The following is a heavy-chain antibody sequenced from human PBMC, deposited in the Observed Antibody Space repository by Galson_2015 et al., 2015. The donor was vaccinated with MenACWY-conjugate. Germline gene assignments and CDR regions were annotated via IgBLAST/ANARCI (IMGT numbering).Heavy chain of an antibody. Sequence: ETLSLTCAVYGGSFSGYYWSWIRQPPGKGLEWIGEINHSGSTNYNPSLKSRLTISVDTSKKQFSLKLSSVTAADTALYYCARYTAYYYGSGSPAFFDYWGQGTLVTVSS. CDR1: GGSFSGYY. CDR3: ARYTAYYYGSGSPAFFDY. V-gene: IGHV4-34*01. J-gene: IGHJ4*02. D-gene: IGHD3-10*01. CDR2: INHSGST.